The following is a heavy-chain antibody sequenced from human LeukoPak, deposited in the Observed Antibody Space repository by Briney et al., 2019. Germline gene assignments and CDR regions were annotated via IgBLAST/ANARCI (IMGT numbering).Heavy chain of an antibody. CDR3: AKDSEALGITGTTFIGYYYGMDV. Sequence: GGSLRLSCAASGFTFSSYAMSWVRQAPGKGLEWVSAISGSGGSTYYADSVKGRFTISRDNSKNTLYLQMNSLRAEDTAVYYCAKDSEALGITGTTFIGYYYGMDVWGQGTTVTVSS. CDR2: ISGSGGST. V-gene: IGHV3-23*01. J-gene: IGHJ6*02. CDR1: GFTFSSYA. D-gene: IGHD1-7*01.